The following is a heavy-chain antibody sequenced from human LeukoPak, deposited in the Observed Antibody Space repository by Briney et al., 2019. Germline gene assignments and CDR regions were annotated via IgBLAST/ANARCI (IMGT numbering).Heavy chain of an antibody. V-gene: IGHV3-11*06. CDR1: GFTFSDYY. CDR2: ISSSSNYA. J-gene: IGHJ4*02. Sequence: GGSLRLSCAASGFTFSDYYMSWIRQAPGKGLEWVSYISSSSNYASYADSVKGRFTTSRDNAKGSLYLQMNSLRAEDAAVYYCARCAGGEGPHDYWGQGALVTV. CDR3: ARCAGGEGPHDY.